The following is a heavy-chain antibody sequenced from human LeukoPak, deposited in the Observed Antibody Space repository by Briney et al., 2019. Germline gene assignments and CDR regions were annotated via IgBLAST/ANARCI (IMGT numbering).Heavy chain of an antibody. CDR3: ASYRYGSSFAFDI. D-gene: IGHD6-6*01. V-gene: IGHV3-66*01. CDR2: IYSGGST. CDR1: GFTFSSYW. Sequence: PGGSLRLSCAASGFTFSSYWMSWVRQAPGKGLEWVSIIYSGGSTYYADSVKGRFTISRDNSKNTLYLQMNSLRAEDTAVYYCASYRYGSSFAFDIWGQGTMVTVSS. J-gene: IGHJ3*02.